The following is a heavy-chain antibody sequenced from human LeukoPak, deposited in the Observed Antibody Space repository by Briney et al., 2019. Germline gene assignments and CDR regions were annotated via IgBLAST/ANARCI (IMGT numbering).Heavy chain of an antibody. Sequence: GGSLRLSCAASGFTFNSYGMHWVRQAPGKGLEWAAVISYDGGNKYYADSVKGRFTISRDNSKNTLYLQMNSLRAEDTAVYYCAKERPLYGDYAVFDSWGQGTLVTVSS. J-gene: IGHJ4*02. D-gene: IGHD4-17*01. CDR1: GFTFNSYG. V-gene: IGHV3-30*18. CDR2: ISYDGGNK. CDR3: AKERPLYGDYAVFDS.